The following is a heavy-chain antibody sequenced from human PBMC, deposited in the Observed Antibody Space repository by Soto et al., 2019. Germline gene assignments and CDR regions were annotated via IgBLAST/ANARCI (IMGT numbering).Heavy chain of an antibody. J-gene: IGHJ4*02. D-gene: IGHD1-26*01. CDR3: ASGYGGNFDY. CDR2: IYYSGST. V-gene: IGHV4-59*01. CDR1: GGSIRSYY. Sequence: QVQLQESGPGLVKPSETLSLTCTVSGGSIRSYYWRWIRQPPGKGLEWIGYIYYSGSTNYNPSLKSRVTISVDTTKNQFSLKLSSVTAADTAVYYCASGYGGNFDYWRQGPLVTVSS.